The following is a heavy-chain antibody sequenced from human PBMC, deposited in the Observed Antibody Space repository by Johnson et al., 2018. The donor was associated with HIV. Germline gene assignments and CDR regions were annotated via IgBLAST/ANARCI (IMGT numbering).Heavy chain of an antibody. CDR3: ARGDSSGWDAFDI. V-gene: IGHV3-66*02. D-gene: IGHD6-19*01. J-gene: IGHJ3*02. CDR1: GFTVSSNY. Sequence: VQLVESGGGLVQPGGSLRLSCAASGFTVSSNYMSWVRQAPGKGLEWVSVIYSGGSTYYAASVQGRFTISRDNSKNTLYLQMTSLRAEDTAVYYCARGDSSGWDAFDIWGQGTMVTVSS. CDR2: IYSGGST.